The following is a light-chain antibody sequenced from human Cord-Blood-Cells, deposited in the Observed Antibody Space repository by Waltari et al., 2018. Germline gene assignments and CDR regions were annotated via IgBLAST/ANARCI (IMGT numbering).Light chain of an antibody. CDR3: CSYAGSRV. Sequence: QSALTQPASVSGSPGQSITISCTGTSSDVGSYNLVSWYQQHPGKAPKLTIYEGSKRPSGVSNRFSGSKSGNTASLTISGLQVEDEADYYCCSYAGSRVFGGGTKLTVL. CDR1: SSDVGSYNL. V-gene: IGLV2-23*01. CDR2: EGS. J-gene: IGLJ3*02.